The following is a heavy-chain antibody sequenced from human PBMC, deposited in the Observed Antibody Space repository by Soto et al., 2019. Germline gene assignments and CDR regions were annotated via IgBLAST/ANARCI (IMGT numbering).Heavy chain of an antibody. Sequence: SETLSLTCTVSGDSIRSSSYWGWIRQPPGKGLEWIGSIYSTGNTYYNPSLNSQVTISVDTSKNQFSLNVISVTTADTAVYYCRRSSRYSTDVWGQGTTVT. CDR2: IYSTGNT. CDR3: RRSSRYSTDV. V-gene: IGHV4-39*01. CDR1: GDSIRSSSY. J-gene: IGHJ6*02. D-gene: IGHD6-13*01.